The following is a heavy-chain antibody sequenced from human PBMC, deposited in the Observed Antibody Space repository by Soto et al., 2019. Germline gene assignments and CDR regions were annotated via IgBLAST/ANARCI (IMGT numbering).Heavy chain of an antibody. Sequence: QVQLVESGGGLVKPGGSLRLSCAASGFTFSDYYMSWIRQAPGKGLEWVSYISSRGSTIYYADSEKGGFTVSRDNAKNSLYLEMDSLIAEDTAVYYCAKELDFYSSGRYDSGGQGTLVTVSS. V-gene: IGHV3-11*01. CDR1: GFTFSDYY. J-gene: IGHJ5*01. CDR2: ISSRGSTI. CDR3: AKELDFYSSGRYDS. D-gene: IGHD6-19*01.